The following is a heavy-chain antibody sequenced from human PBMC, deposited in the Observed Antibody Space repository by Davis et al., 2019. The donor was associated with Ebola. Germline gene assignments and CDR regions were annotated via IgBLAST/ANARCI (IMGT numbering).Heavy chain of an antibody. V-gene: IGHV3-49*03. D-gene: IGHD2-21*01. CDR2: IRSKAYGGTT. Sequence: PGGSLRLSCTASGFTFGDYAMSWFRQAPGKGLEWVGFIRSKAYGGTTEYAASVKGRFTISRDDSKSIAYLQMNSLKTEDTAVYYCTRDLFVAALYYFDYWGQGTLVTVSS. CDR3: TRDLFVAALYYFDY. CDR1: GFTFGDYA. J-gene: IGHJ4*02.